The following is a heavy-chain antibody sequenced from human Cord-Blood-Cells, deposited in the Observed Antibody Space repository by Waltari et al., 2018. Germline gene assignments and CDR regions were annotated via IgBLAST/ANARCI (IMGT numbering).Heavy chain of an antibody. CDR2: INHSGST. V-gene: IGHV4-34*01. CDR3: ARGFRWGNYYDSSGYSYGMDV. D-gene: IGHD3-22*01. Sequence: QVQLQQWGAGLLKPSETLSLTCAVYGGSFSGYYWSWIRQPPGKGRGWIGEINHSGSTNYNPSLKSRVTISVDTSRNQFSLKLSSVTAADMAVYYCARGFRWGNYYDSSGYSYGMDVWGQGTTVTVSS. CDR1: GGSFSGYY. J-gene: IGHJ6*02.